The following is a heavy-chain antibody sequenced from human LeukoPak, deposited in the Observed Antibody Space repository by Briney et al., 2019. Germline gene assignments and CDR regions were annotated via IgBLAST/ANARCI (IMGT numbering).Heavy chain of an antibody. V-gene: IGHV1-69*04. J-gene: IGHJ4*02. CDR3: ARDLGFGPFDY. Sequence: SVKVSCTASGGTFSSYAISWVRQAPGQGLEWMGRIIPILGIANYAQKFQGRVTITADKSTSTAYMELSSLRSEDTAVYYCARDLGFGPFDYWGQGTLVTVSS. CDR1: GGTFSSYA. D-gene: IGHD3-10*01. CDR2: IIPILGIA.